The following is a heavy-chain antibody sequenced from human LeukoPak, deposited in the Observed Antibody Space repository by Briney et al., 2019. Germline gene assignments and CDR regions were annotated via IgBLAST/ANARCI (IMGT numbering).Heavy chain of an antibody. D-gene: IGHD5-24*01. CDR3: ARDLGDGYLANDY. J-gene: IGHJ4*02. CDR1: GGSISSGAYY. CDR2: FYYSGST. Sequence: PSETLSLTCTVSGGSISSGAYYWSWIRQHPGKGLEWIGYFYYSGSTYYNPSLKSRVTISVDTSENQFSLDLSSVTAADTAVYYCARDLGDGYLANDYWGQGTLVTVSS. V-gene: IGHV4-31*03.